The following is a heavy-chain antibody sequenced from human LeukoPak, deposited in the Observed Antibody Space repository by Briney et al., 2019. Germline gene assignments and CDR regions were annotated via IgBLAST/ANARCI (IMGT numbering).Heavy chain of an antibody. Sequence: PSETLSLTCAVYGGSFSGYYWSWIRQPPGKGLEWIGEINHSGSTNHNPSLKSRVTISVDTSKNQFSLKLSSVTAADTAVYYCARAVGDFWSGSKPFEYYFDYWGQGTLVTVSS. CDR3: ARAVGDFWSGSKPFEYYFDY. D-gene: IGHD3-3*01. J-gene: IGHJ4*02. V-gene: IGHV4-34*01. CDR2: INHSGST. CDR1: GGSFSGYY.